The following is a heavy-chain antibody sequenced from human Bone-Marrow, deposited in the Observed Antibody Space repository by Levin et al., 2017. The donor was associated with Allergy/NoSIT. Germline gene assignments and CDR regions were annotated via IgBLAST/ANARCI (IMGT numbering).Heavy chain of an antibody. D-gene: IGHD3-10*01. J-gene: IGHJ6*02. V-gene: IGHV3-30-3*01. CDR3: ARDVWGFGELTNYYYGMDV. CDR2: ISYDGSNK. Sequence: GGSLRLSCAASGFTFSSYAMHWVRQAPGKGLEWVAVISYDGSNKYYADSVKGRFTISRDNSKNTLYLQMNSLRAEDTAVYYCARDVWGFGELTNYYYGMDVWGQGTTVTVSS. CDR1: GFTFSSYA.